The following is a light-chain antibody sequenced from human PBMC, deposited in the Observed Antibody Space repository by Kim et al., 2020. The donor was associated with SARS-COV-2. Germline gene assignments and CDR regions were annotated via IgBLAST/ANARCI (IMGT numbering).Light chain of an antibody. V-gene: IGLV10-54*01. CDR1: GNNVGNEG. Sequence: QAGLTQPPSVSKALGQTAKLTCTGNGNNVGNEGAAWLQQHQGHPPKLLSYRDDNRPSGISERLSASRSGNTASLPITGLQPEDDADYYCSAWDSSLSAWVFGGGTQLTVL. J-gene: IGLJ3*02. CDR3: SAWDSSLSAWV. CDR2: RDD.